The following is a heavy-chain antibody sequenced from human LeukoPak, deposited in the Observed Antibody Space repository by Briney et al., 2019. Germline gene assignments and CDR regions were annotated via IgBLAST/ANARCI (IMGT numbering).Heavy chain of an antibody. CDR3: AKAAGKENGYDFWFEH. CDR1: GFSFNSYD. Sequence: PGGSLRLSCAASGFSFNSYDMHWVRQAPGKGLEWVAVIAYDGKKSYYADSVKGRFTISRDNSKSTVDLQMNSLRIEDTAVYYCAKAAGKENGYDFWFEHWGQGTLVTVSS. V-gene: IGHV3-30*04. CDR2: IAYDGKKS. J-gene: IGHJ5*02. D-gene: IGHD3-3*01.